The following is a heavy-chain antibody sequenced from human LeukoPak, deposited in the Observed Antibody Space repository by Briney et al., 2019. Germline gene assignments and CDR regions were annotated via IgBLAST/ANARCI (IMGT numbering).Heavy chain of an antibody. CDR2: ISPGSSYK. Sequence: GGSLRLSCTASTFTFSDDYMGWIRQAPGKGPEWVSSISPGSSYKFCADSVEGRFTISRDDAKNSVYLQMNNLRVDDTAVYYCATERLGIFEFWGQGSLVAVSS. V-gene: IGHV3-11*05. CDR1: TFTFSDDY. J-gene: IGHJ4*02. CDR3: ATERLGIFEF. D-gene: IGHD3-3*01.